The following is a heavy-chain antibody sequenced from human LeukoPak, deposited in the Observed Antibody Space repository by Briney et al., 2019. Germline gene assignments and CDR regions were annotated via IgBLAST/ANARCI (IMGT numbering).Heavy chain of an antibody. Sequence: GGSLRLSCAASGFTFSSYAMHWVRQAPGKGLEWVALISYDGSNKYYADSVKGRFTISRDNSKNTLYLQMNSLRAEDTAIYYCAKVGSYHDFDYWGQGTLVTVSS. CDR1: GFTFSSYA. CDR2: ISYDGSNK. V-gene: IGHV3-30*18. J-gene: IGHJ4*02. CDR3: AKVGSYHDFDY. D-gene: IGHD3-22*01.